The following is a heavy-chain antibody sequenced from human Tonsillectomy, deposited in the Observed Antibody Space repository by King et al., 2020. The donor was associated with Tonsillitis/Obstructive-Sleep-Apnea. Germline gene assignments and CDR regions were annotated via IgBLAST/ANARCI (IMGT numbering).Heavy chain of an antibody. Sequence: VQLQQWGAGLLKPSETLSLTCAVYGGSFSGYYWSWIRQPPGKGLEWIGEINHSGSTNYNTSLKSRVTISVDTSKNQYSLELSPVTAADTAVYYWAGDIVVVVAATNGFDPRGQGTLVTVSS. CDR3: AGDIVVVVAATNGFDP. CDR1: GGSFSGYY. CDR2: INHSGST. J-gene: IGHJ5*02. V-gene: IGHV4-34*01. D-gene: IGHD2-15*01.